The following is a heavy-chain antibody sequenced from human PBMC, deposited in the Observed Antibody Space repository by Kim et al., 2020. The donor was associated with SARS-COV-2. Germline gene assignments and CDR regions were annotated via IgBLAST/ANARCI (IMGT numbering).Heavy chain of an antibody. D-gene: IGHD3-10*01. V-gene: IGHV4-39*01. CDR3: ARTYLLWFGESRLYFDY. Sequence: SETLSLTCTVSGGSISSSSYYWGWIRQPPGKGLEWIGSIYYSGSTYYNPSLKSRVTISVDTSKNQFSLKLSSVTAADTAVYYCARTYLLWFGESRLYFDYWGQGTLVTVSS. J-gene: IGHJ4*02. CDR1: GGSISSSSYY. CDR2: IYYSGST.